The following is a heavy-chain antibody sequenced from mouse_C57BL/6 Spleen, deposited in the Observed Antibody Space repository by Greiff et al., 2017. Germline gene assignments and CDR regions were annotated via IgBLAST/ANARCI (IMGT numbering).Heavy chain of an antibody. CDR2: INPSSGYT. CDR1: GYTFTSYT. D-gene: IGHD2-5*01. J-gene: IGHJ4*01. Sequence: SGAELARPGASVKMSCKASGYTFTSYTMHWVKQRPGQGLEWIGYINPSSGYTKYNQKFKDKATMTADKSSSTAYMQLSSLTSEDSAVYYCARRDSNYGDAMDYWGQGTSVTVSS. CDR3: ARRDSNYGDAMDY. V-gene: IGHV1-4*01.